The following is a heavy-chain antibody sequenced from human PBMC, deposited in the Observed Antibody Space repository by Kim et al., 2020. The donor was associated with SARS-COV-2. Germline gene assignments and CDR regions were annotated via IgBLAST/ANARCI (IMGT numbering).Heavy chain of an antibody. Sequence: SETLSLTCVVYGGSFSGYYWSWIRQSQGKGLEWIGEINHSGSTKYNPSLESRVTISIDTSRNQFSLKLSSVTAADTAVYFCAGVGSGSPASRYHYYYYG. V-gene: IGHV4-34*01. CDR3: AGVGSGSPASRYHYYYYG. CDR1: GGSFSGYY. D-gene: IGHD3-10*01. J-gene: IGHJ6*01. CDR2: INHSGST.